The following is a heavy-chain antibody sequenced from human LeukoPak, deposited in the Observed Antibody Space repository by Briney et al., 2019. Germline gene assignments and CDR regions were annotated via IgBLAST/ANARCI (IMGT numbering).Heavy chain of an antibody. J-gene: IGHJ4*02. CDR2: ISTNNGDR. Sequence: GASVKVSCQASGYTFTTYGITWVRQAPGQGLEWMGWISTNNGDRNSAQKFQGRVTMTIDTSTRTGYMELRSLRSDDTAVYYCARGGYAFDYWGQGTLVTVSS. V-gene: IGHV1-18*01. CDR1: GYTFTTYG. D-gene: IGHD2-2*01. CDR3: ARGGYAFDY.